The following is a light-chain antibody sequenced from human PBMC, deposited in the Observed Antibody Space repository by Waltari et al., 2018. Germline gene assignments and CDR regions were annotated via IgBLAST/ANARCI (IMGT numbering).Light chain of an antibody. CDR2: KAA. J-gene: IGKJ1*01. V-gene: IGKV1-5*03. CDR3: QQYRNLWT. Sequence: DIQMTQSPSTLSASVVDRVTTTCRASQSLSNWLPWSQQNPGNAPKVLIYKAATLESGVPSRFSGSGSETEFTLTISSLQPDDFATYYCQQYRNLWTFGQGTKVEIK. CDR1: QSLSNW.